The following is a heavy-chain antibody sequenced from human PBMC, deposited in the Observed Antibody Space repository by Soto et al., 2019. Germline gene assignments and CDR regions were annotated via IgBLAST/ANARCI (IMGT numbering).Heavy chain of an antibody. J-gene: IGHJ4*02. CDR1: GYSFSIYW. CDR2: IDPHSNT. CDR3: ARRTYTSGWRHYFDY. Sequence: GESLKISCQGSGYSFSIYWIGWVRQMPGKGLEWMAFIDPHSNTRYSPSFEGQITISAHKSISTAYLQWSSLKASDTAIYYCARRTYTSGWRHYFDYGGQGTLVNVSS. D-gene: IGHD6-19*01. V-gene: IGHV5-51*01.